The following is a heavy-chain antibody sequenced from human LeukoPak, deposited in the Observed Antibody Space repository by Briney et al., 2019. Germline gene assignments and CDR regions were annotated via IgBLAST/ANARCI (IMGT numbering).Heavy chain of an antibody. V-gene: IGHV4-59*02. CDR3: ARDGGSGRYVY. Sequence: PSETLSLTCTVSGGSVSSSYWNWIRQPPSMGLEWIGDIYYTGTTNYNPSLKSRVTISVDTSKNQFSLKLSSVTAADTAVYYCARDGGSGRYVYWGQGSLVTVSS. CDR2: IYYTGTT. J-gene: IGHJ4*02. CDR1: GGSVSSSY. D-gene: IGHD1-26*01.